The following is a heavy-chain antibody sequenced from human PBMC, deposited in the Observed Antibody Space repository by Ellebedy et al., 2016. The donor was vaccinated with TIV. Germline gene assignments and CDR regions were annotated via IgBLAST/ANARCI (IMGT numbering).Heavy chain of an antibody. D-gene: IGHD3-10*01. CDR3: ARVEGVGFGELLQTWLVDGQSGYYGMDV. J-gene: IGHJ6*02. V-gene: IGHV1-2*02. CDR1: GYTFTDYY. CDR2: INPNSGGT. Sequence: AASVKVSCKDSGYTFTDYYMHWVRQAPGQGLEWMGWINPNSGGTNYAQKFQGRVTMTKDTSISTAYMELSMLRSDDTAVYYCARVEGVGFGELLQTWLVDGQSGYYGMDVWGQGTTVTVSS.